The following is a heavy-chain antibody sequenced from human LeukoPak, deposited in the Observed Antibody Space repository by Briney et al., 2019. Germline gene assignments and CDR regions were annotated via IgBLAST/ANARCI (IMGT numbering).Heavy chain of an antibody. D-gene: IGHD5-18*01. Sequence: GGSLRLSCAASGFTFSNYWMHWVRQAPGKGLVWVSRINSGGSSRNYADSVKGRFTISRDNSKNTLYLQMNSLRAEDTAVYYCAKCNSAMVYYYYYMDVWGKGTTVTVSS. J-gene: IGHJ6*03. V-gene: IGHV3-74*01. CDR1: GFTFSNYW. CDR2: INSGGSSR. CDR3: AKCNSAMVYYYYYMDV.